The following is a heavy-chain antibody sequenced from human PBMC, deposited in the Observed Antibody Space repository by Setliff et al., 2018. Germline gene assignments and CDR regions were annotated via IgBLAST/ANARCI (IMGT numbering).Heavy chain of an antibody. D-gene: IGHD3-22*01. CDR1: GFTVSSNY. J-gene: IGHJ5*02. CDR2: IYSGGST. V-gene: IGHV3-53*01. Sequence: PGGSLRLSCAASGFTVSSNYMSWVRQAPGKGLEWVSVIYSGGSTYYADSVKGRFTISRDNSKNTLYLQMNSLRAEDTAVYYCANQITVVFSWFDPWGQGTLVTVSS. CDR3: ANQITVVFSWFDP.